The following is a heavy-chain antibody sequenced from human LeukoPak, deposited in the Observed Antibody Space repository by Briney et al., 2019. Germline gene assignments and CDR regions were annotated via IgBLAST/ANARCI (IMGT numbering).Heavy chain of an antibody. CDR2: IYSAGNT. J-gene: IGHJ3*02. D-gene: IGHD6-19*01. Sequence: GGSLRLSCGASGFTPSSHYMSWVRQAPGKGLEGGSVIYSAGNTYYADSVKGRFTISRDNSKNTLYLQVDGLTADDTAMYYCASGGVNGWYAFDIWGRGTMVTVSS. V-gene: IGHV3-66*02. CDR3: ASGGVNGWYAFDI. CDR1: GFTPSSHY.